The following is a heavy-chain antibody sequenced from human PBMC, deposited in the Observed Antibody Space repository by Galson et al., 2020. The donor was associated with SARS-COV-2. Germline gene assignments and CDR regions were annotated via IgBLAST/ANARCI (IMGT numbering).Heavy chain of an antibody. D-gene: IGHD1-26*01. CDR1: GFPFDMYT. J-gene: IGHJ3*01. V-gene: IGHV3-21*01. CDR3: ARQYDGRSQDGFDV. CDR2: ISSGSSYI. Sequence: NSGGSLRLSCAASGFPFDMYTMTWVRQAPGKGLEWVSFISSGSSYIYYADSVRGRFTIARDNAKNSVSLQMNSLRAEDTALNFCARQYDGRSQDGFDVWGQGKMVTVSS.